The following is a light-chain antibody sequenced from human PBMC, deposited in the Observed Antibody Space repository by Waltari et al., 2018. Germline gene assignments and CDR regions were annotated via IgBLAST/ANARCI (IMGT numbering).Light chain of an antibody. V-gene: IGKV1-39*01. J-gene: IGKJ1*01. CDR3: QQSYSTLWT. CDR1: QHIATY. CDR2: GAS. Sequence: QMTQSPSSLSASVGDRVTITCRAVQHIATYLNWYQHKPGTAPRLLIYGASSLQSGVPSRFSAGGSGKEFTRTISSLEPDDFATYYCQQSYSTLWTFGQGTKVEIK.